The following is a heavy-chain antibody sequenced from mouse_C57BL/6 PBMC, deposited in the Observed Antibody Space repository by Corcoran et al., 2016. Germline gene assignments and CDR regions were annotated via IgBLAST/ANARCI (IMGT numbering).Heavy chain of an antibody. CDR3: TIRLPQTMDY. V-gene: IGHV1-81*01. J-gene: IGHJ4*01. D-gene: IGHD6-1*01. CDR1: GYTFTSYG. Sequence: VQLQQSGVALARPGVSGKLSWKASGYTFTSYGVSWVKQRTGQGLEWIGEIYLTSGNTYYNENFKGKATLTADKSSSTAYMELRSLTSEDSAVYFFTIRLPQTMDYWGQGTSVTVSS. CDR2: IYLTSGNT.